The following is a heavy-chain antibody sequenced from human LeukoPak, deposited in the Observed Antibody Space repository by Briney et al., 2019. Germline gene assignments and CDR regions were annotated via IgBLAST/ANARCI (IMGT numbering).Heavy chain of an antibody. J-gene: IGHJ3*02. Sequence: SETLSLTCTVSGGSVSSGSYYWNWIRQPPGKGLEWIGYIYYSGSTNYNLSLKSRVTIPVDTSKNQFSLKLSSVTAADTAVYYCARDKDAFDIWGQGTMVTVSS. CDR2: IYYSGST. CDR3: ARDKDAFDI. V-gene: IGHV4-61*01. CDR1: GGSVSSGSYY.